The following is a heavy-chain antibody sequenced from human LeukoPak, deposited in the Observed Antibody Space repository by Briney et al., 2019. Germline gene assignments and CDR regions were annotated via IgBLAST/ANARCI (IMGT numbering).Heavy chain of an antibody. J-gene: IGHJ4*02. CDR1: GVSISSFY. CDR3: ARGPDWPIDS. D-gene: IGHD3-9*01. V-gene: IGHV4-4*07. CDR2: IYTSGST. Sequence: PSETLSLTCTVFGVSISSFYWSWIRQPAGKGLQWIGRIYTSGSTNYSPSLRSRVTMSVDTSKNQFSLKLNSVTAADTAVYFCARGPDWPIDSWGQGTLVTVPS.